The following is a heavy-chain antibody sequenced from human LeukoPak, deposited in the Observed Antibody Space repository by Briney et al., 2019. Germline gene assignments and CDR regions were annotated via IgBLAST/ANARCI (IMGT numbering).Heavy chain of an antibody. D-gene: IGHD4-23*01. CDR3: ARSTVVTPYYFDY. CDR1: GGTFSSYA. V-gene: IGHV1-69*04. J-gene: IGHJ4*02. Sequence: ASVKVSCKASGGTFSSYAISWVRQAPGQGLEWMGRIIPILGIANYAQKFQGRVTITADKSTSTAYMELCSLRSEDTAVYYCARSTVVTPYYFDYWGQGTLVTVSS. CDR2: IIPILGIA.